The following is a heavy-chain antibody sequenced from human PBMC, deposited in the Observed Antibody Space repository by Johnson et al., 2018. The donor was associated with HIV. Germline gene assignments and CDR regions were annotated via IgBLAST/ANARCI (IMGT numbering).Heavy chain of an antibody. D-gene: IGHD4-23*01. CDR1: EFTVTNYA. CDR2: IYSGGST. CDR3: AREGSTVVTSAFDI. Sequence: VQLVESGGGAVQPGRSLRLYCAVSEFTVTNYAMHWVRLAPGKGLQWVSVIYSGGSTYYADSVKGRFTISRDNSKNTLYLQMNSLRAEDTAVYYCAREGSTVVTSAFDIWGQGTMVTVSS. J-gene: IGHJ3*02. V-gene: IGHV3-66*01.